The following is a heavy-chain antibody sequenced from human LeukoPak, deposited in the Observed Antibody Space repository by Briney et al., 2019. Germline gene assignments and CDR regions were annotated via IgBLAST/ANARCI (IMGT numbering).Heavy chain of an antibody. CDR2: ISSSSSYI. CDR3: ARAGYYDSTFDP. Sequence: PGGSLRLSCAASGFTFSSYWMSWVRQAPGKGLEWVSSISSSSSYIYYADSVKGRFTISRDNAKNSLYLQMNSLRAEDTAVYYCARAGYYDSTFDPWGQGTLVTVSS. V-gene: IGHV3-21*01. CDR1: GFTFSSYW. D-gene: IGHD3-3*01. J-gene: IGHJ5*02.